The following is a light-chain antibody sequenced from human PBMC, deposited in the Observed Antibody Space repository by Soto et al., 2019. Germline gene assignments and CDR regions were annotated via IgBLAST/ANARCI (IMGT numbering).Light chain of an antibody. CDR1: SSDVGSSKY. Sequence: QSARTQPASVSGSPGQSITISCTGTSSDVGSSKYVSWYQQHPGKAPKLMIYDVTNRPSGVSNRFSGSKSGNTASLTISGLQAEDEADYYCSSYTSIYTYVFGTGTKLTVL. CDR2: DVT. V-gene: IGLV2-14*01. CDR3: SSYTSIYTYV. J-gene: IGLJ1*01.